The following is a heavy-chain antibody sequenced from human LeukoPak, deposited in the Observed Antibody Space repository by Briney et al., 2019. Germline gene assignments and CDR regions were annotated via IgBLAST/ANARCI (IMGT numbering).Heavy chain of an antibody. CDR1: GFTFNNYG. CDR3: ARDGPKDYYFDY. D-gene: IGHD2-15*01. J-gene: IGHJ4*02. V-gene: IGHV3-30*03. CDR2: ISYDGSNK. Sequence: GKSLRLSCAASGFTFNNYGMHWVRQAPGKGLEWVAVISYDGSNKYYADSVKGRFTISRDNSKNTLYLQMNSLRAEDTAVYYCARDGPKDYYFDYWGQGTLVTVSS.